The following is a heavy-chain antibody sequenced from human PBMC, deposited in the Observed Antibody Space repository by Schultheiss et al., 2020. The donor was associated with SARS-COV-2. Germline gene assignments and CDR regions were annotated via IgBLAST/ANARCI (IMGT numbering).Heavy chain of an antibody. Sequence: SQTLSLTCTVSGGSISSYYWSWIRQPPGKGLEWIGYIYYSGSTYYNPSLKSRVTISVDTSKNQFSLKLSSVTAADTAVYYCARLDHDFPPNYWGQGTLVTVSS. D-gene: IGHD3-3*01. J-gene: IGHJ4*02. CDR3: ARLDHDFPPNY. V-gene: IGHV4-59*08. CDR1: GGSISSYY. CDR2: IYYSGST.